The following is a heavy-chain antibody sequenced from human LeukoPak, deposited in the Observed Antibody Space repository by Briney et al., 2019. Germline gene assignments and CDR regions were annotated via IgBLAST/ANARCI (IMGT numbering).Heavy chain of an antibody. J-gene: IGHJ4*02. Sequence: GASVKVSCKASGGTFSSYAISWVRQAPGQGLEWMGRIIPILGIANYAQKFQGRVTITADKSTSTAYMELSSLRSEDTAVYYCARYSGYDFNFDYWGQGTLVTVSS. CDR1: GGTFSSYA. CDR2: IIPILGIA. V-gene: IGHV1-69*04. D-gene: IGHD5-12*01. CDR3: ARYSGYDFNFDY.